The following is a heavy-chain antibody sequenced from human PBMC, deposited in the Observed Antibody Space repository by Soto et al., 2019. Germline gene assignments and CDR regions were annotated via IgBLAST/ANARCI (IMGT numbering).Heavy chain of an antibody. CDR2: IKQDGSEK. Sequence: GGSLRLSCAASGFTFSSYWMSWVRQAPGKGLEWVANIKQDGSEKYYVDSVKGRFTISRDNAKNSLYLQMNSLRAEETAVYYCARDTGNIYCSGGSCYGSRNDYFDYRGQGTLVTVSS. CDR3: ARDTGNIYCSGGSCYGSRNDYFDY. J-gene: IGHJ4*02. D-gene: IGHD2-15*01. CDR1: GFTFSSYW. V-gene: IGHV3-7*01.